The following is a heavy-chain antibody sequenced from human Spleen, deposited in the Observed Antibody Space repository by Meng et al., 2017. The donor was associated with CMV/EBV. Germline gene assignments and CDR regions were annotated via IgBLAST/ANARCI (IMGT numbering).Heavy chain of an antibody. J-gene: IGHJ6*02. CDR2: INTYNGNA. CDR3: AREDTPGHYYGMDV. V-gene: IGHV1-18*01. Sequence: ASVKVSCKASGYSFTSYGITWVRQAPGQGREWLGWINTYNGNANYAQKFQGRVTLTTDTSTSTAYMELRSLRSDDTAVYYCAREDTPGHYYGMDVWGQGTTVTVSS. D-gene: IGHD2-15*01. CDR1: GYSFTSYG.